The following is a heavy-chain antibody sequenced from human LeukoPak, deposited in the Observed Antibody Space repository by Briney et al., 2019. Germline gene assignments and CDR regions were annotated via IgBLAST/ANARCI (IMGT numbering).Heavy chain of an antibody. CDR2: MNPNSGGT. Sequence: ASVKVSRKASGYTFIGYYMHWVRQAPGQGLEWMGWMNPNSGGTSYAQKFQGRVTMTRDTSISTAYMELSRLRSDDTAVYYCARRVTRAEHELDYWGQGTLVTVSS. CDR1: GYTFIGYY. CDR3: ARRVTRAEHELDY. V-gene: IGHV1-2*02. D-gene: IGHD2-21*02. J-gene: IGHJ4*02.